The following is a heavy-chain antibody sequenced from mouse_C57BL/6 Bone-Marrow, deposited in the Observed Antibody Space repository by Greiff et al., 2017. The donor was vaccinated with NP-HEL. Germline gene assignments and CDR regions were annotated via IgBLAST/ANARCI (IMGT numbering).Heavy chain of an antibody. J-gene: IGHJ1*03. CDR3: ARRAYGSYWYFDV. Sequence: QVQLKQSGAELAKPGASVKLSCKASGYTFTSYWMHWVKQRPGQGLEWIGYINPSSGYTKYNQKFKDKATLTADKSSSTAYMQLSSLTYEDSAVYYCARRAYGSYWYFDVWGTGTTVTVSS. CDR2: INPSSGYT. D-gene: IGHD1-1*01. V-gene: IGHV1-7*01. CDR1: GYTFTSYW.